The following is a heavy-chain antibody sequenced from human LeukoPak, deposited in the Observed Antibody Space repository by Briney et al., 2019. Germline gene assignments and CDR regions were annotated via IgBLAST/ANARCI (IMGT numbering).Heavy chain of an antibody. CDR1: GFTFDDYA. CDR2: ISWNSGSI. Sequence: GGSLRLSCAASGFTFDDYAMHWVRQAPGKGLEWVSGISWNSGSIGYADSVKGRFTISRDNAKNSLYLQMNSLRAEDTAFYYCAKDISYGWYYFDYWGQGTLVTVSS. V-gene: IGHV3-9*01. CDR3: AKDISYGWYYFDY. D-gene: IGHD6-19*01. J-gene: IGHJ4*02.